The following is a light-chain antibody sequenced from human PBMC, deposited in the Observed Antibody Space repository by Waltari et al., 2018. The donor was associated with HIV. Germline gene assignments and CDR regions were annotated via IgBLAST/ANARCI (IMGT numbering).Light chain of an antibody. CDR1: QRVGGNQ. Sequence: EMVLPQSPGTWSLSPGQRATLPCRAGQRVGGNQLAWYQRRPGQTPRLLIYDASSRATGIPDRFSGSGSGTDFTLTITRLEPDDFAVYYCQQYGSSPLFTFGPGTKVDFK. CDR2: DAS. J-gene: IGKJ3*01. CDR3: QQYGSSPLFT. V-gene: IGKV3-20*01.